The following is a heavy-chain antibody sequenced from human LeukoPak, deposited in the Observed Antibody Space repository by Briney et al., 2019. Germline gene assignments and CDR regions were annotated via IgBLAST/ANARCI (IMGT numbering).Heavy chain of an antibody. J-gene: IGHJ4*02. V-gene: IGHV3-7*01. CDR1: GITFNDNW. D-gene: IGHD5-12*01. Sequence: GGSLRLSCAASGITFNDNWMSWVRQAPGKGLEWVANIKEDGSVKYYVDSVKGRFSISRDNAKSSLYLQMSSLRAEDTAVYYCARDVWTYSGEAFDYWGQGALVTISS. CDR3: ARDVWTYSGEAFDY. CDR2: IKEDGSVK.